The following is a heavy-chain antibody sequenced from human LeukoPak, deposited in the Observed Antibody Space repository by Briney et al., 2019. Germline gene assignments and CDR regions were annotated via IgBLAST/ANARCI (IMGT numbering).Heavy chain of an antibody. Sequence: ASVKVSCKASGYTFTGYYMHWVRQAPGQGLEWMGWISAYNGNTNYAQKLQGRVTMTTDTSTSTAYMELRSLRSDDTAVYYCARALFDWLRTPFDYWGQGTLVTVSS. V-gene: IGHV1-18*04. CDR1: GYTFTGYY. D-gene: IGHD3-9*01. CDR3: ARALFDWLRTPFDY. J-gene: IGHJ4*02. CDR2: ISAYNGNT.